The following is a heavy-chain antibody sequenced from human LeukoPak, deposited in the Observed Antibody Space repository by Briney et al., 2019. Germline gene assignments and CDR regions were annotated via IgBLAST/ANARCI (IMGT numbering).Heavy chain of an antibody. CDR1: GFTLSSYA. Sequence: PGGSLRLSCAASGFTLSSYAMSWVRQAPGKGLEWVSAISGSGGSTYYADSVKGRFTISRDNSKNTLYLQMNSLRAEDTAVYYCAKGYSGSYYGWFDPWGQGTLVTVSS. CDR2: ISGSGGST. CDR3: AKGYSGSYYGWFDP. J-gene: IGHJ5*02. V-gene: IGHV3-23*01. D-gene: IGHD1-26*01.